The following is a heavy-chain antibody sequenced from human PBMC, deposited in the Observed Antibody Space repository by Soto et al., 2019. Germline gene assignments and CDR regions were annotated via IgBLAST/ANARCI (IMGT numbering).Heavy chain of an antibody. CDR1: GGSISSGGYS. CDR2: IYYGST. V-gene: IGHV4-30-2*01. Sequence: SETLSLTCAVSGGSISSGGYSWSWIRQPPGKGLEWIGYIYYGSTYYNPSLKSRVTISVDRSKNQFSLKLSSVTAADTAVYYCARTPDIWGQGTIVTVS. CDR3: ARTPDI. J-gene: IGHJ3*02.